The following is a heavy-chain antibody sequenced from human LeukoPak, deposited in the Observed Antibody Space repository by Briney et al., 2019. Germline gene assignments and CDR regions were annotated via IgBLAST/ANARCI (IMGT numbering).Heavy chain of an antibody. CDR2: ISAYNGNT. V-gene: IGHV1-18*01. Sequence: ASVKVSCKASGYTFNNYGISWVRQAPGQGLEWMGRISAYNGNTNYAQKVQGRVTMTTDTSTSTAYMELRNLTSDDTAVYYCARGFTVGATEGYYFDYWGQGTLVTVSS. CDR3: ARGFTVGATEGYYFDY. CDR1: GYTFNNYG. D-gene: IGHD1-26*01. J-gene: IGHJ4*02.